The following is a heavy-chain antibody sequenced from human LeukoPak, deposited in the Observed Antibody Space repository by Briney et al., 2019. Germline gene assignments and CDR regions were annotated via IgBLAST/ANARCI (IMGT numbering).Heavy chain of an antibody. CDR2: ISYDGSNK. CDR3: AKSPLYYYYYMDV. CDR1: GFTFSSYA. Sequence: GGSLRLSCAASGFTFSSYAMHWVRQAPGKGLEWVAVISYDGSNKYYADSVKGRFTISRDNSKNTLYLQMNSLRAEDTAVYYFAKSPLYYYYYMDVWGKGTTVTVSS. J-gene: IGHJ6*03. V-gene: IGHV3-30*04.